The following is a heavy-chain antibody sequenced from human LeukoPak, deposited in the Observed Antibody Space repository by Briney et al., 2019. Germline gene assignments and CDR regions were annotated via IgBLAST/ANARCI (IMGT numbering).Heavy chain of an antibody. CDR3: ARRIQGMAPYYFDY. CDR1: GFTFSSYW. V-gene: IGHV3-74*01. J-gene: IGHJ4*02. D-gene: IGHD5-24*01. Sequence: GGSLRLSCTASGFTFSSYWMHWVRQAPGKGLVWVSRINSDGGSTSYADSVKGRFTISRDNAKNTLYLQMDSLRAEDTAVYYCARRIQGMAPYYFDYWGQGTLVTVSS. CDR2: INSDGGST.